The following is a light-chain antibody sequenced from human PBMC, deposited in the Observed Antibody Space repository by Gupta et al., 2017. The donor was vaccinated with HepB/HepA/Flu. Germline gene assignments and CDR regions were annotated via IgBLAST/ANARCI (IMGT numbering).Light chain of an antibody. CDR3: QQTDSTPWT. V-gene: IGKV1-39*01. Sequence: DIQMTQSPSSLSASVGDRVTITCRASQSISSYLSWYQQKPGEAPKLLIYAASSLQSGVPLRFSGSGSGTDFTLSISSVQPEDFATYYCQQTDSTPWTFGQGTKVEIK. CDR2: AAS. CDR1: QSISSY. J-gene: IGKJ1*01.